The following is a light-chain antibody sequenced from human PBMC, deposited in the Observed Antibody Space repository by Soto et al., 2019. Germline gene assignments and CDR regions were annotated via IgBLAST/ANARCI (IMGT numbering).Light chain of an antibody. CDR3: QQAQSFPIT. Sequence: DIQMTQSPSSVSASVGDRVTITRRASQGINTWLAWYQQKPGKVPKLLIYAASSLQSGVPSRFSGTGSGTDFTLTISSLQPEDSATYYCQQAQSFPITFGQGTRLEV. CDR2: AAS. CDR1: QGINTW. V-gene: IGKV1-12*01. J-gene: IGKJ5*01.